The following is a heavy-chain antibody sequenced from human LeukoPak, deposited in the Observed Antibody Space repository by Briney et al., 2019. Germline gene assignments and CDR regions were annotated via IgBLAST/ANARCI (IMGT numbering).Heavy chain of an antibody. CDR3: ARQQLATPFFDY. CDR2: IYYSGTT. V-gene: IGHV4-39*07. J-gene: IGHJ4*02. D-gene: IGHD6-13*01. Sequence: PSETLSLTCTVSGGSISSSSYYWGWIRQPPGKGLEWIGSIYYSGTTYYNPSLKSRLTIAVDTSKNQFSLKLNSVTAADTAMYYCARQQLATPFFDYWGQGTLVTVSS. CDR1: GGSISSSSYY.